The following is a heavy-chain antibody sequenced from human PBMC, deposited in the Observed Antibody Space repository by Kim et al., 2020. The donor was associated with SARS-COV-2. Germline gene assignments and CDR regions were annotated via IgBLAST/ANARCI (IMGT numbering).Heavy chain of an antibody. V-gene: IGHV4-39*01. CDR1: GGSISSSSYY. J-gene: IGHJ6*02. D-gene: IGHD3-16*01. Sequence: SETLSLTCTVSGGSISSSSYYWGWIRQPPGKGLEWIGSIYYSGSTYYNPSLKSRVTISVDTSKNQFSLKLSSVTAADTAVYYCATPVSGYDYYGMDVWGQGTTVTVSS. CDR3: ATPVSGYDYYGMDV. CDR2: IYYSGST.